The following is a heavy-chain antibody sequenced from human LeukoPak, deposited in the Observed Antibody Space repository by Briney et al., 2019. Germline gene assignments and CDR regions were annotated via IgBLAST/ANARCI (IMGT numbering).Heavy chain of an antibody. V-gene: IGHV4-34*01. CDR1: GGSFSGYY. J-gene: IGHJ4*02. D-gene: IGHD3-22*01. CDR2: INHSGST. Sequence: SETLSLTCAVYGGSFSGYYWSWIRQPPGKGLEWIGEINHSGSTNYNPSLKSRVPISVDTSKNQFSLKLSSVTAADTAVYYCARGRIIYDSSGSDYWGQGTLVTVSP. CDR3: ARGRIIYDSSGSDY.